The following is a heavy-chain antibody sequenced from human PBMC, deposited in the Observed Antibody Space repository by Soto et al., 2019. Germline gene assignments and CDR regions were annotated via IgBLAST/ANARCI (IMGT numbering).Heavy chain of an antibody. CDR1: GYTFTSYY. J-gene: IGHJ4*02. D-gene: IGHD2-21*02. V-gene: IGHV1-46*01. Sequence: ASVKVSCKASGYTFTSYYMHWVRRAPGQGLEWMGIINPSGGSTSYAQKFQGRVTMTRDTSTSTVYMELSSLRSEDTAVYYCARALFCGGDCSYFDYWGQGTLVTVSS. CDR3: ARALFCGGDCSYFDY. CDR2: INPSGGST.